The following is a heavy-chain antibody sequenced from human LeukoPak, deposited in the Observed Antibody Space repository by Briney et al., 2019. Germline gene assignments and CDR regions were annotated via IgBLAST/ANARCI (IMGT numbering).Heavy chain of an antibody. CDR3: ARVGLEQWLGLGAFDI. CDR2: IYYSGST. V-gene: IGHV4-39*07. D-gene: IGHD6-19*01. J-gene: IGHJ3*02. CDR1: GGSISSSSYY. Sequence: SETLSLTCTVSGGSISSSSYYWGWIRQPPGKGLEWIGSIYYSGSTYYNPSLKSRVTISVDTSKNQFSLKLSSVTAADTAVYYCARVGLEQWLGLGAFDIWGQGTMVTVSS.